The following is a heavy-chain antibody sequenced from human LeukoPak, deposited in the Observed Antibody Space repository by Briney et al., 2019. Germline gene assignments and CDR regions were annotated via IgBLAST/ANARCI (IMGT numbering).Heavy chain of an antibody. CDR2: SNHSGST. CDR1: GGSFSGYY. J-gene: IGHJ4*02. D-gene: IGHD5-12*01. Sequence: SETLSLTCAVYGGSFSGYYWSWIRQPPGKGLEWIGESNHSGSTNYNPSLKSRVTISVDTSKNQFSLKLSSVTAADTAVYYCATSYDYLTRALPFDYWGQGTLVTVSS. V-gene: IGHV4-34*01. CDR3: ATSYDYLTRALPFDY.